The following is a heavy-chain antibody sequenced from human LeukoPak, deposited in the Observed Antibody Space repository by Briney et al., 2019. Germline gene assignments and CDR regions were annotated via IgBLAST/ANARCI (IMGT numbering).Heavy chain of an antibody. V-gene: IGHV3-66*01. Sequence: GGSLRLFCAASGFTVSSNYMSWVRQAPGKGLEWVSVIYSGGCTYYADPVKGRFTISRDNSKTTLHLQMNSLRAEDTAVYYCAKAYYYDSGGYYAPHFDYWGQGTLVTVSS. CDR2: IYSGGCT. CDR3: AKAYYYDSGGYYAPHFDY. D-gene: IGHD3-22*01. CDR1: GFTVSSNY. J-gene: IGHJ4*02.